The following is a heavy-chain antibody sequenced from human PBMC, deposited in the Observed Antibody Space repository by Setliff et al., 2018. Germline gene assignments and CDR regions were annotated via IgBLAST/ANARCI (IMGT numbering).Heavy chain of an antibody. CDR3: TTKRGFTYGSDY. CDR2: IKSKTDGGTP. D-gene: IGHD5-18*01. CDR1: GFAVSDAW. V-gene: IGHV3-15*01. Sequence: GALRLSCAASGFAVSDAWMNWVRQAPGKALEWLGLIKSKTDGGTPEYAAPVKGRFTISRDDSENKVYLQMHSLRTEDTALYYCTTKRGFTYGSDYWGQGTQVTVSS. J-gene: IGHJ4*02.